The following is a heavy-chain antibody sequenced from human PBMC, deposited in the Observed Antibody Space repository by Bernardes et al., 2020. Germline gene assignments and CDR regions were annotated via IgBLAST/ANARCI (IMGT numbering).Heavy chain of an antibody. CDR3: AIGYSLGWYYFDY. D-gene: IGHD6-19*01. V-gene: IGHV1-46*01. J-gene: IGHJ4*02. Sequence: ASVKVSCKASGYKFTGYYIQWVRQAPGQGLEWMGIINPSGGSTTYAQKFRGRLTMTRDTSTSTVYMELSSLTSEDTAVFYCAIGYSLGWYYFDYWGQGTLVTVAS. CDR2: INPSGGST. CDR1: GYKFTGYY.